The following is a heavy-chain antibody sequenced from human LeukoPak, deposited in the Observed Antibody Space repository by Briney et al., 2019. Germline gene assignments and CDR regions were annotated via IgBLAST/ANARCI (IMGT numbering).Heavy chain of an antibody. CDR3: ARGIAARRTLYYFDY. D-gene: IGHD6-6*01. J-gene: IGHJ4*02. V-gene: IGHV1-69*05. CDR1: GGTFSSYA. Sequence: ASVKVSCKASGGTFSSYAISWVRQAPGQGLEWMGGIIPIFGTANYAQKFQGRVTITTDESTSTAYMELSSLRPEDTAVYYCARGIAARRTLYYFDYWGQGTLVTVSS. CDR2: IIPIFGTA.